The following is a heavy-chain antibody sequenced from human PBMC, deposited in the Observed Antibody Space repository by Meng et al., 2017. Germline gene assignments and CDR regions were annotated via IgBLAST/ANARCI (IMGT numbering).Heavy chain of an antibody. D-gene: IGHD1-26*01. V-gene: IGHV3-7*03. Sequence: GESLKISCAASGFTFSIYWMSWVRQAPGKGLEWVANIKQDGSEKYYVDSVKGRFTISRDNSKKTLYLQMNSLRAEDTAVYYCAKDRPLGSYYPYYYYYGMDVWGQGTTVTVSS. J-gene: IGHJ6*02. CDR3: AKDRPLGSYYPYYYYYGMDV. CDR1: GFTFSIYW. CDR2: IKQDGSEK.